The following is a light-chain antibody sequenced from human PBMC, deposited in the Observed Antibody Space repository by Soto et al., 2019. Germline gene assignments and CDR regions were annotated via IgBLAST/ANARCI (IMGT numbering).Light chain of an antibody. CDR3: QHYGNSPPSVT. J-gene: IGKJ3*01. CDR2: GAS. CDR1: QNIFSK. Sequence: EIVMTQFPATLSVSPGERATLSCRASQNIFSKLAWYQQKVGQTPRLLIFGASTRATGIPARFSGSESGTEFILTINRLEPEDFAVYYCQHYGNSPPSVTFGPGTKVDIK. V-gene: IGKV3-15*01.